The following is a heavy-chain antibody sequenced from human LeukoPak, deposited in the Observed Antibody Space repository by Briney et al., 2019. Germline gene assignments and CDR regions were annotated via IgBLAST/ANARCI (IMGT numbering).Heavy chain of an antibody. CDR1: GFTFSRSW. J-gene: IGHJ4*02. V-gene: IGHV3-7*01. CDR3: AELLGDVTTLDY. D-gene: IGHD3-16*01. Sequence: GGSLRLSCAGSGFTFSRSWMTWVRQAPGKGLEWVASINQGGSVLHYMDSVKGRFTISRDNAEDSVFLQMNNLRAEDTAVYYCAELLGDVTTLDYWGQGTQVTVSS. CDR2: INQGGSVL.